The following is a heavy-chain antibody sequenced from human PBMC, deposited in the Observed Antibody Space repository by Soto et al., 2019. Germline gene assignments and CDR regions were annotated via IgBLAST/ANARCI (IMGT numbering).Heavy chain of an antibody. V-gene: IGHV4-4*02. J-gene: IGHJ4*02. Sequence: SETLSLTCAVSGGSFTSNNWWTWVRQPPGQGLEWIGEIYRTGSTNYNPSLKSRVTISLDKSENQFSLKVTSLAAADTAVYYCASRDPGTSVDYWGQGTLVTVSS. CDR2: IYRTGST. D-gene: IGHD1-7*01. CDR1: GGSFTSNNW. CDR3: ASRDPGTSVDY.